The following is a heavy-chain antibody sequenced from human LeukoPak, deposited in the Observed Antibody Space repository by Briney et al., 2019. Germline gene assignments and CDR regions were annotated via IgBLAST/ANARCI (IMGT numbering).Heavy chain of an antibody. CDR2: IYHSGST. D-gene: IGHD4-17*01. J-gene: IGHJ4*02. V-gene: IGHV4-4*02. CDR1: GGSISSRNW. CDR3: ARASHDYGDYSHFDY. Sequence: SETLSLTCAVSGGSISSRNWWSWVRQPPGKGLEWIGEIYHSGSTNYNPSLKTRVTISVDKSKNQFSLTLSSVTAADTAVYYCARASHDYGDYSHFDYWGQGTLVTVSS.